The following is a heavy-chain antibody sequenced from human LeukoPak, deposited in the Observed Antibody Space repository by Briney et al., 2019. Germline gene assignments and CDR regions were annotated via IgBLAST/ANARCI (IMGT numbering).Heavy chain of an antibody. J-gene: IGHJ5*02. CDR3: ASHAGSNYSVNWFDP. CDR1: GGSISSYY. CDR2: IYTSGST. V-gene: IGHV4-4*07. D-gene: IGHD2-21*01. Sequence: SETLSLTCTVSGGSISSYYWSWIRQPAGKGLEWIGRIYTSGSTKYNPSLKSRVTMSVDTSKNQFSLKLSSVTAADTAVYYCASHAGSNYSVNWFDPWGQGTLVTVSS.